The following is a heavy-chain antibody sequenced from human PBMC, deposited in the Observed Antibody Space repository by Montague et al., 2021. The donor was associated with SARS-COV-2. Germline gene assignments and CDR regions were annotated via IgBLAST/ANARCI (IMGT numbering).Heavy chain of an antibody. CDR2: IFYSGST. V-gene: IGHV4-59*01. CDR1: GDSMSGYY. D-gene: IGHD2-15*01. J-gene: IGHJ5*01. CDR3: AGEGGTKSSHWWGAFDS. Sequence: SETLLTCTVSGDSMSGYYRSLVRQAPGTGLEWIGYIFYSGSTSYXHSLNSRVTISIDTSKKQFSLKLTSVTAADTAVYFCAGEGGTKSSHWWGAFDSWGHGTLVTASS.